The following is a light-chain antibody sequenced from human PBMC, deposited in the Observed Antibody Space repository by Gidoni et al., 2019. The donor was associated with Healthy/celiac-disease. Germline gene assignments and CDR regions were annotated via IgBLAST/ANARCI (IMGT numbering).Light chain of an antibody. V-gene: IGKV3-15*01. CDR3: HQYNNWPPGWT. CDR2: GAS. Sequence: EIVMTRSPATLSVSPGERATLSCSASQGVSSNLAWYQHKPGQAPRLLIYGASTRAPGSPARSSGSGSVTEFTLTISSLQSEYFAVYYCHQYNNWPPGWTFGQGTKVEIK. J-gene: IGKJ1*01. CDR1: QGVSSN.